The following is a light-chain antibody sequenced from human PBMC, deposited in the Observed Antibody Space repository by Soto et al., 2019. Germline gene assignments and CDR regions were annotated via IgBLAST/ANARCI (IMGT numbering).Light chain of an antibody. V-gene: IGKV3-20*01. CDR2: AAS. J-gene: IGKJ4*01. Sequence: EIVLTQSPGTLSLSPGERATLSCRASQSVGSSYLAWYQQKPGQAPRLLIYAASIRATGIPDRFSGSGSGTDFTLTISRLEPEDFAVYYCQHYVSTPALTFGGGTKVEIK. CDR1: QSVGSSY. CDR3: QHYVSTPALT.